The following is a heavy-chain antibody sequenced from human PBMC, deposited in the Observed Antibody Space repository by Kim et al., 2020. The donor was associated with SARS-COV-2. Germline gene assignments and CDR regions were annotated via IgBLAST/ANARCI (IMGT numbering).Heavy chain of an antibody. CDR3: ARHKVVVPANP. Sequence: TYYIPALKSRVTISVDPSKNQFSLKLSSVTAADTAVYYCARHKVVVPANPWGQGTLVTVSS. V-gene: IGHV4-39*01. D-gene: IGHD2-2*01. CDR2: T. J-gene: IGHJ5*02.